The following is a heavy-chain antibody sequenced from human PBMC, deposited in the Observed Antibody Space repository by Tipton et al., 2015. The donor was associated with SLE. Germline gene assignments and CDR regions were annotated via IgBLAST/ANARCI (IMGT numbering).Heavy chain of an antibody. J-gene: IGHJ6*02. D-gene: IGHD3-16*02. CDR2: ISYYGRNK. Sequence: SLRLSCAASGFTFSSYAMHWVRQAPGKGLEWVAVISYYGRNKYYADSVKGRFTISRDNSKNTLSLQMNSLTAEDTAVYYCARDIEGMDVWGQGTTVTVSS. CDR3: ARDIEGMDV. CDR1: GFTFSSYA. V-gene: IGHV3-30*04.